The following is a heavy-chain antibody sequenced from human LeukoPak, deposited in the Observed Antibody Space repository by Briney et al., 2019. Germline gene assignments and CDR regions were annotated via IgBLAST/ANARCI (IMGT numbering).Heavy chain of an antibody. D-gene: IGHD5-12*01. V-gene: IGHV3-23*01. CDR2: LTDSGDAT. Sequence: SGGSLRLSCAVSGFTFSHYAMSWVRQAPGTGLEWVGSLTDSGDATYYADSVKGRLTISRDNSNSTLYLHISGLRDEDTAVYYCARGYSYNSGGWLDPWGQGTLVTVSS. J-gene: IGHJ5*02. CDR3: ARGYSYNSGGWLDP. CDR1: GFTFSHYA.